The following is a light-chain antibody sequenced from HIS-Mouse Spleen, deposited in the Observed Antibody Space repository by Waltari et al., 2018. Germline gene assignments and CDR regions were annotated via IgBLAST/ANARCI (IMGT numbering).Light chain of an antibody. CDR1: QSISSY. CDR3: QQSYSTPRT. CDR2: AAS. J-gene: IGKJ1*01. Sequence: DIQMTQSPSSLSASLGDRVTITCRASQSISSYLNWYQQKPGKAPKLLIYAASSLQSGVPSRFSGSGYVTDFTLTISSLQPEDFATYYCQQSYSTPRTFGQGTKVEIK. V-gene: IGKV1-39*01.